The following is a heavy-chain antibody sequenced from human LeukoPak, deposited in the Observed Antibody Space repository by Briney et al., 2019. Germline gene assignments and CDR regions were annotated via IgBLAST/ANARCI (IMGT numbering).Heavy chain of an antibody. CDR3: ARSLGATFGGVY. Sequence: ASVKVSCKASGYTFTSYYMHWVRQAPGQGLEWMGIINPSGGSTSYAQKFQGRVTMTRDMSTSTVYMELSSLRSEDTAMYYCARSLGATFGGVYWGQGTLVTVSS. D-gene: IGHD1-26*01. J-gene: IGHJ4*02. CDR1: GYTFTSYY. V-gene: IGHV1-46*01. CDR2: INPSGGST.